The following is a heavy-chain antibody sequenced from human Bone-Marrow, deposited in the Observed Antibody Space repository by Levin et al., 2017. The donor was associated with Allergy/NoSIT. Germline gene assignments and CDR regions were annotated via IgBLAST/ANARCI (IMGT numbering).Heavy chain of an antibody. V-gene: IGHV3-49*04. CDR2: IRARANGGTP. CDR1: GFTFGDFA. J-gene: IGHJ4*02. D-gene: IGHD3-3*01. CDR3: TRGSGRYEY. Sequence: GGSLRLSCAGSGFTFGDFAMTWVRQIPGGGLAWVGYIRARANGGTPEYAASVRGRFIISRDDSKGIAYLQMNGLKNEDTAVYYCTRGSGRYEYWGQGTRVTVSS.